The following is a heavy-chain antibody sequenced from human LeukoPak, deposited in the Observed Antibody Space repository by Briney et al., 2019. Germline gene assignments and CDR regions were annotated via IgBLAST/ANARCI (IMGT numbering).Heavy chain of an antibody. CDR2: FFYSGNT. CDR3: ARGSCSGGSCSGWFDP. J-gene: IGHJ5*02. D-gene: IGHD2-15*01. V-gene: IGHV4-59*01. Sequence: SETLSLTCSVSGGPISNYYWSWIRQSPGKGLEWIGYFFYSGNTNYNPSLRSRATISVRISLNQFSLSLTSVTAADTAVYYCARGSCSGGSCSGWFDPWGQGTLVTVSS. CDR1: GGPISNYY.